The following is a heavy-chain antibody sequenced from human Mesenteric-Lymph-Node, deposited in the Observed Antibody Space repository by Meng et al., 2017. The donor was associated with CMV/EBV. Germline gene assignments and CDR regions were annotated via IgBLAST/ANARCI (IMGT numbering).Heavy chain of an antibody. Sequence: ASVKVSCKASGYTFTSYDINWVRQATGQGLEWMGWMNPNSGNTGYAQKFQGRVTMTRNTSISTAYMELSSLRSEDTAVYYCARSPITKIALDWFDPWGQGTLVTVSS. CDR1: GYTFTSYD. CDR2: MNPNSGNT. V-gene: IGHV1-8*01. J-gene: IGHJ5*02. D-gene: IGHD3-22*01. CDR3: ARSPITKIALDWFDP.